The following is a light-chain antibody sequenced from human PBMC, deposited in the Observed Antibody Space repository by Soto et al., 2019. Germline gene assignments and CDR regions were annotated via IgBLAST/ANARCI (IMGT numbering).Light chain of an antibody. CDR3: GTWDSSLSAGV. CDR2: DNN. Sequence: QSVLTRPPSVSAAPGQKVTISCSGSSSNIGNNYVSWYQQLPGTAPKLLICDNNKRPSGIPDRFSGSKSGTSATLGITGLQTGDEADYYCGTWDSSLSAGVFGGGTKLTVL. CDR1: SSNIGNNY. J-gene: IGLJ2*01. V-gene: IGLV1-51*01.